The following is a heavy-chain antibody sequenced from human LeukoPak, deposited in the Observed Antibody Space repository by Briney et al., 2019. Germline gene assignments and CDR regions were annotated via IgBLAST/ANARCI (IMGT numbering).Heavy chain of an antibody. V-gene: IGHV4-31*03. D-gene: IGHD3-16*01. CDR1: GGSISSGGYY. Sequence: SETLSLTCTVSGGSISSGGYYWSWIRQHPGKGLEWIGYIYYSGSTYYNPSLKSRVTISVDTSKNQFSLKLSSVTAADTAVYYCARGSEMMDIDYWGQGTLVTVSS. CDR3: ARGSEMMDIDY. CDR2: IYYSGST. J-gene: IGHJ4*02.